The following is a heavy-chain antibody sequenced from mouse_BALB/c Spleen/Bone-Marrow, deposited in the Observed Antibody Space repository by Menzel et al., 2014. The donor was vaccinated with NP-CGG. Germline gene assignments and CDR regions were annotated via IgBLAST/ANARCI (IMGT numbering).Heavy chain of an antibody. V-gene: IGHV1-69*02. CDR3: ARALGDGYYYAMDY. CDR1: GYTFTSYW. Sequence: QVQLQQSGAELVKPGAPVKLSCKASGYTFTSYWMNWVKQRPGRGLEWIGRIDPSDSETHYNQKFKHKATLTVDKSSSTAYIQVSSLTSEDSAVYHCARALGDGYYYAMDYWCQGTSVTVSS. J-gene: IGHJ4*01. CDR2: IDPSDSET. D-gene: IGHD2-3*01.